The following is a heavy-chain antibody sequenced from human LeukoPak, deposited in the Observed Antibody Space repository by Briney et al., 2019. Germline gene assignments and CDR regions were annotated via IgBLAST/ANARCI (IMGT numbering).Heavy chain of an antibody. Sequence: GVSLRLSCAASGFTVSAYAMAWVRQAPGKGLEWVSTIYDDNTYYADSVKGRFAISTDNSKNTLYLQMNSLRAEDTAVYYCASSTIFGRWFYFDYWGQGTLVTVSS. CDR2: IYDDNT. J-gene: IGHJ4*02. D-gene: IGHD3-3*01. CDR1: GFTVSAYA. V-gene: IGHV3-23*01. CDR3: ASSTIFGRWFYFDY.